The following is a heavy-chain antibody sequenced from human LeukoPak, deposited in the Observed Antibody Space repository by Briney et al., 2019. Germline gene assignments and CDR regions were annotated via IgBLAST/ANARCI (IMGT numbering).Heavy chain of an antibody. Sequence: GGSLRLSCAASGFTFSDHYMDWVRQAPGKGLEWVGRTRNKANSYTTEYAASVKGRFTISRDDSKNSLYLQMNSLKTEDTAVYYCARGGSSWYPAAFDIWGQGTMVTVSS. J-gene: IGHJ3*02. CDR3: ARGGSSWYPAAFDI. V-gene: IGHV3-72*01. CDR2: TRNKANSYTT. D-gene: IGHD6-13*01. CDR1: GFTFSDHY.